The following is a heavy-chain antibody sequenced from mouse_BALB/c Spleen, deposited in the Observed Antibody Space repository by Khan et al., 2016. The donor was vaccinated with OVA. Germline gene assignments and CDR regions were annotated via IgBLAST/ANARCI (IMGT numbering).Heavy chain of an antibody. D-gene: IGHD1-2*01. CDR2: IWGDGST. CDR3: AKWGTANYYAVDY. CDR1: GFSLTSFG. V-gene: IGHV2-3*01. Sequence: QVQLKQSGPGLVAPSQSLSITCTVSGFSLTSFGVNWIRQAPGKGLEWLGVIWGDGSTNYHSTLMSGLSISKDDTPSQVFLKLSSLQTDDTATYYCAKWGTANYYAVDYWGQGTSVTVSS. J-gene: IGHJ4*01.